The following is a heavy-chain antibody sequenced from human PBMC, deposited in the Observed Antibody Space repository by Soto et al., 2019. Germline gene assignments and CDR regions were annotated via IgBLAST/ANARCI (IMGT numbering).Heavy chain of an antibody. CDR3: AKDGGADGYFGNWLDP. J-gene: IGHJ5*02. CDR1: GGTFSNYA. Sequence: QVHLVQSGAEVKKPGSSVNVSCKASGGTFSNYAITWVRQAPGQGLEWVGRIIPIFGTTNVAQKFQGRVTITADESTTTAYMELSGLRSDHTAVYYCAKDGGADGYFGNWLDPWGQGTLVTVSS. CDR2: IIPIFGTT. D-gene: IGHD5-12*01. V-gene: IGHV1-69*15.